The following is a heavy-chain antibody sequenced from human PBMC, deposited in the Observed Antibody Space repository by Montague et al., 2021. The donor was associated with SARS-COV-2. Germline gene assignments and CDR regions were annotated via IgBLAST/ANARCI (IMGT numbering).Heavy chain of an antibody. CDR2: IRPDGTST. J-gene: IGHJ4*02. V-gene: IGHV3-74*01. CDR3: VRPLWFGDSDYYFDS. CDR1: GFTFRRYW. Sequence: SLRLSCAASGFTFRRYWMHLVRQVPGRGLVWVSRIRPDGTSTHYAASVKGRFVISRDNAKNTLSLEMTNLRVDDTAIYYCVRPLWFGDSDYYFDSWGQGTLVSVSS. D-gene: IGHD3-10*01.